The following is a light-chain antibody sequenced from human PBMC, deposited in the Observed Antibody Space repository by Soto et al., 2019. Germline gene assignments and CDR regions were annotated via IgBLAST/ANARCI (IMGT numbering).Light chain of an antibody. CDR1: NIGSKG. V-gene: IGLV3-21*02. CDR3: QVWDSSSYHWV. J-gene: IGLJ3*02. Sequence: SYELTQPPSVSVAPGQTARITCGGNNIGSKGVHWYQQKSGQAPVLVVYDDRDRPSGIPERFSGSNSGNTATLTISGVEAGDEADYYCQVWDSSSYHWVFGGGTTLTVL. CDR2: DDR.